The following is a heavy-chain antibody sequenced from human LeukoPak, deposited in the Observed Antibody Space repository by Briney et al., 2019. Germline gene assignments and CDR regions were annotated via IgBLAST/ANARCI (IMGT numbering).Heavy chain of an antibody. CDR3: ARHRPRIASSGWYYDY. J-gene: IGHJ4*02. CDR2: IYSGGST. CDR1: GFTVSSNY. D-gene: IGHD6-19*01. Sequence: PGGSLRLSCAASGFTVSSNYMSWVRQAPGKGLEWVSVIYSGGSTYYADSVKGRFTISRDNSKNTLYPQMNSLRAEDTAVYYCARHRPRIASSGWYYDYWGQGTLVTVSS. V-gene: IGHV3-53*01.